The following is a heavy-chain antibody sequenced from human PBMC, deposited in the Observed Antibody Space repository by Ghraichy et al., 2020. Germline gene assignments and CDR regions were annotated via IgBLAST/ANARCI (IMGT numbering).Heavy chain of an antibody. D-gene: IGHD6-13*01. Sequence: GASLRLSCAASGFTFSSYWMSWVRQAPGKGLEWVANIKEDGSEKYYVDSVRGRFTISRDNAKNSLYLQMNSLRAEDTAVYYCARDGRPSSWLDFDYWGQGTLVTVSS. CDR1: GFTFSSYW. J-gene: IGHJ4*02. CDR3: ARDGRPSSWLDFDY. V-gene: IGHV3-7*01. CDR2: IKEDGSEK.